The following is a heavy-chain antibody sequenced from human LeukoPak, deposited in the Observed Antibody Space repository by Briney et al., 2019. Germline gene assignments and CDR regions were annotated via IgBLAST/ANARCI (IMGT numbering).Heavy chain of an antibody. CDR3: ASEYFYDTSGYYLDY. Sequence: PGGSLRLSCAPSGFTFNSFSMHWGRPAPGKGLEWVAVISYEGRIKYYADSVMGRFTNTRDNSKNTLFLQMHSLRTEDTAVYYCASEYFYDTSGYYLDYWGQGTLVTVSS. D-gene: IGHD3-22*01. J-gene: IGHJ4*02. V-gene: IGHV3-30*04. CDR2: ISYEGRIK. CDR1: GFTFNSFS.